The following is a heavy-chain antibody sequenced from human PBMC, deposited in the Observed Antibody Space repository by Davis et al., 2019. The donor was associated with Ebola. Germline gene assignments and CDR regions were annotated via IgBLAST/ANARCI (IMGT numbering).Heavy chain of an antibody. J-gene: IGHJ4*02. Sequence: MPSETLSLTCTVSGASISSRSYYWGWIRQPPGKGLEWVGSFSYGDNTHYYNPSLRSRVTISVDTSRNQFSLKLSSVTAADTAVYYCARGPALRQRGVFDYWGQGTLVTVSS. D-gene: IGHD3-16*01. CDR2: FSYGDNTH. V-gene: IGHV4-39*01. CDR1: GASISSRSYY. CDR3: ARGPALRQRGVFDY.